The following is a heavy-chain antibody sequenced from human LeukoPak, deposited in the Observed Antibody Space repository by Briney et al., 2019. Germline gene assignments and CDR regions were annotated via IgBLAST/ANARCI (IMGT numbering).Heavy chain of an antibody. J-gene: IGHJ4*02. CDR1: GFTFSSYG. D-gene: IGHD3-22*01. CDR2: IRYDGSNK. V-gene: IGHV3-30*02. Sequence: GGSLRLSCAASGFTFSSYGVHWVRQAPGKGLEWVAFIRYDGSNKYYADSVKGRFTISRDNSKNTLYLQMNSLRAEDTAVYYCAKEVPNSSGYPSDYWGQGTLVTVSS. CDR3: AKEVPNSSGYPSDY.